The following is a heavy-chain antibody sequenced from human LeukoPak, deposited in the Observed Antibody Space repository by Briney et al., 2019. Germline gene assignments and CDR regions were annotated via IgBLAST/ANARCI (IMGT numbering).Heavy chain of an antibody. CDR1: GFTFGSFA. D-gene: IGHD5-18*01. CDR3: GKTTAGYSSGQKPAWPVDY. CDR2: IFGSGDSP. Sequence: GGSLRLSCEASGFTFGSFAMYWVRLAPGKGLDWIAGIFGSGDSPHYADSVKGRFTISRDNSKNTVYLQINSLRAEDTAVYYCGKTTAGYSSGQKPAWPVDYWGQGTLVTVSS. J-gene: IGHJ4*02. V-gene: IGHV3-23*01.